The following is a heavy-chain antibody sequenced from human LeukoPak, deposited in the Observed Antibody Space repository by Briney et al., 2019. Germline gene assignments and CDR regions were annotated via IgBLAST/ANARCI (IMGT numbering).Heavy chain of an antibody. CDR2: IKQDESEE. V-gene: IGHV3-7*01. Sequence: PGGSLRLSCAASGFTVSSNYMSWVRQAPGKGLEWVANIKQDESEEYYVDSVKGRFTISRDNAKNSLYLQMNSLRVEDTAVYFCARDKKDYDFWSGYLSYYYYMDVWGKGTTVTVSS. CDR3: ARDKKDYDFWSGYLSYYYYMDV. D-gene: IGHD3-3*01. J-gene: IGHJ6*03. CDR1: GFTVSSNY.